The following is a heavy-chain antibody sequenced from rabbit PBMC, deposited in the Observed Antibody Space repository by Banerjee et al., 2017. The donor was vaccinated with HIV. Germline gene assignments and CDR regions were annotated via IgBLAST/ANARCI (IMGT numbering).Heavy chain of an antibody. CDR2: IYPGIGST. CDR1: GFSFSSDYD. CDR3: ARDLNAGYAVYDYGNL. J-gene: IGHJ4*01. V-gene: IGHV1S40*01. D-gene: IGHD6-1*01. Sequence: QSLEEAGGDLVKPGASLTVTCKASGFSFSSDYDMCWGRQAPGKGLEWIACIYPGIGSTDYATWAKGRFTISKTSTTVTLQMTSLAAADTASYFCARDLNAGYAVYDYGNLWGPGTLVTVS.